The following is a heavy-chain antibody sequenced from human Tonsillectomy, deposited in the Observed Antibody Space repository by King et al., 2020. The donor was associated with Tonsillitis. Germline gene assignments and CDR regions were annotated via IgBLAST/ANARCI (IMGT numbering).Heavy chain of an antibody. Sequence: VQLQQWGAGLLKPSETLSLTCAVYGGSFSAYYWSWIRQPPGKGLEWIGEINHSGSTNYNPSLKSRVTISVDTSKNQISLKVKSVTAADAAVYYCATEAGNWFDPWGQGTLVTVSS. CDR2: INHSGST. CDR1: GGSFSAYY. CDR3: ATEAGNWFDP. V-gene: IGHV4-34*01. J-gene: IGHJ5*02.